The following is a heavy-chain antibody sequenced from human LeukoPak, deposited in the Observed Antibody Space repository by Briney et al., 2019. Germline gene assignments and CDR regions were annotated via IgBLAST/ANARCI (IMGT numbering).Heavy chain of an antibody. CDR3: AKRPSDYGDYVSYFDY. V-gene: IGHV3-30*18. D-gene: IGHD4-17*01. CDR1: GFSFISYG. CDR2: ISDDGRSK. J-gene: IGHJ4*02. Sequence: GGALRLSCAASGFSFISYGMHWVRQAPGKGVAGVGVISDDGRSKDYADSVKGRFTISRDNSKDTLYLQMNSLRDEDTAVYYCAKRPSDYGDYVSYFDYWGQGTLVTVSS.